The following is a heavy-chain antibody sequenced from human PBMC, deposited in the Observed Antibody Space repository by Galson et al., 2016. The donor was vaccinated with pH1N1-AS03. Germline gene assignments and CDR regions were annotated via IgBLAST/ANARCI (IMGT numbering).Heavy chain of an antibody. D-gene: IGHD6-19*01. CDR2: IYLDDSDT. J-gene: IGHJ4*01. CDR3: ARLTLSSGWPCDY. Sequence: QSGAEVKKPGESLKISCQGSGYSFTNYWIGWVRQMPGKGLEWMGIIYLDDSDTRYSPSFQGQVTISADKSISTASLQWSSLKASDTAMYYCARLTLSSGWPCDYWGQGTLVTVSS. CDR1: GYSFTNYW. V-gene: IGHV5-51*01.